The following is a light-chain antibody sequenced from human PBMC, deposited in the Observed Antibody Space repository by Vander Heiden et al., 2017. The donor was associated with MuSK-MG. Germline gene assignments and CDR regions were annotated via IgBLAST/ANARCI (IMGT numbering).Light chain of an antibody. J-gene: IGKJ4*01. CDR3: QQRSNWLT. Sequence: EIVLTQSPATLSLSPGEGATLSCRASQSVSSYLAWYQQKPGQAPRLLIYDAPNRATGIPARFSGSGSGTDFTLTISSLEPEDFAVYYCQQRSNWLTFGGGTKVEIK. CDR2: DAP. V-gene: IGKV3-11*01. CDR1: QSVSSY.